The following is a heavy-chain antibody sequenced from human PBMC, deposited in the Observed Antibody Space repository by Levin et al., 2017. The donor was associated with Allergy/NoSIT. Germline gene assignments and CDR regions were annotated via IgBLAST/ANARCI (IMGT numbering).Heavy chain of an antibody. V-gene: IGHV1-18*01. CDR3: ARDGYCSGGSCHRPFDY. CDR2: ISAYNGNT. Sequence: GGSLRLSCKASGYTFTSYGISWVRQAPGQGLEWMGWISAYNGNTNYAQKLQGRVTMTTDTSTSTAYMELRSLRSDDTAVYYCARDGYCSGGSCHRPFDYWGQGTLVTVSS. J-gene: IGHJ4*02. CDR1: GYTFTSYG. D-gene: IGHD2-15*01.